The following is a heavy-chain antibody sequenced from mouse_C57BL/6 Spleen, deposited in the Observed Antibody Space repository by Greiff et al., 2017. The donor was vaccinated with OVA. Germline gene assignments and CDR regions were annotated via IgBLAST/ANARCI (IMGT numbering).Heavy chain of an antibody. J-gene: IGHJ4*01. CDR1: GFSLTSYG. CDR2: IWRGGST. V-gene: IGHV2-5*01. CDR3: AKNGSGYDYAMDY. D-gene: IGHD3-2*02. Sequence: QVQLKESGPGLVQPSQSLSMTCTVSGFSLTSYGVHWVRQSPGKGLEWLGVIWRGGSTDYNAAFMSRLSITKDNSKSQVFFKMNSLQADDTAIYYCAKNGSGYDYAMDYWGQGTSVTVSS.